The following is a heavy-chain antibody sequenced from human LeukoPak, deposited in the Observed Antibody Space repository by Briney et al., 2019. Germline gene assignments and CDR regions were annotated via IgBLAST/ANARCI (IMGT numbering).Heavy chain of an antibody. CDR2: IRSKANNYAT. D-gene: IGHD4-17*01. Sequence: GGSLRLSCAASGFTFSGSAMHWVRPASGEGREWICRIRSKANNYATAHAASVQGRFTNSRDDSENTAYLQMSNLKTGDTAMYYCTRLHGDSALGYMDVGGKGTTVTVS. CDR1: GFTFSGSA. CDR3: TRLHGDSALGYMDV. J-gene: IGHJ6*03. V-gene: IGHV3-73*01.